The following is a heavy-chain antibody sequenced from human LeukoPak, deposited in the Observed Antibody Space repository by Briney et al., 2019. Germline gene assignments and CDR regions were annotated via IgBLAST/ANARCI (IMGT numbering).Heavy chain of an antibody. Sequence: SVKVSCKASGGTFSSYAISWVRQAPGQGLEWMGGIIPIFGTANYAQKFQGRVTITADESTSTAYMELSSLRSADTAVYYCARTITMVRGVIIQNYYFDYWGQGTLVTVSS. J-gene: IGHJ4*02. CDR1: GGTFSSYA. CDR3: ARTITMVRGVIIQNYYFDY. CDR2: IIPIFGTA. D-gene: IGHD3-10*01. V-gene: IGHV1-69*13.